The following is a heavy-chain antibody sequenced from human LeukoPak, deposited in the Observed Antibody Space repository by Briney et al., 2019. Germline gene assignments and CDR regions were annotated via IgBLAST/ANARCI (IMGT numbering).Heavy chain of an antibody. D-gene: IGHD1-1*01. V-gene: IGHV3-23*01. CDR3: AKDYVDVGTTGTSLDY. CDR2: ISGSGVNT. J-gene: IGHJ4*02. CDR1: GFTFSSYA. Sequence: GESLRLSCTASGFTFSSYAMSWVRQVPGEGLEWVSSISGSGVNTYYSDSVKGRFNISRDNSKNTLYLQMNSLRAEDTAVFYCAKDYVDVGTTGTSLDYWGQGSLVTVSS.